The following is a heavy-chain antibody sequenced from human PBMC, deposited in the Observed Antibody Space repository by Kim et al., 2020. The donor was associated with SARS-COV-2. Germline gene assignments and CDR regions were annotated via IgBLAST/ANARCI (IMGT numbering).Heavy chain of an antibody. J-gene: IGHJ4*02. CDR2: T. CDR3: ARDYSTGYFDY. Sequence: TNYNPSLKSRVTVSLDTPKNQFSLKLSSVTAADTAVYYCARDYSTGYFDYWGQGNLVTVSS. V-gene: IGHV4-59*01. D-gene: IGHD2-8*02.